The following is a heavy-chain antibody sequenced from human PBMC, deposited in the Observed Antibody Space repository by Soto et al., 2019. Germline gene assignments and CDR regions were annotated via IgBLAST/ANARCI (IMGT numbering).Heavy chain of an antibody. D-gene: IGHD5-18*01. V-gene: IGHV1-2*02. CDR2: TNPNSGGT. CDR1: GGTFSSYA. CDR3: ARDIGYSYGYDAFDI. Sequence: ASVKVSCKASGGTFSSYAISWVRQAPGQGLEWMGWTNPNSGGTNYAQKFQGRVTMARDTSISTAYMELSRLRSDDAAVYYCARDIGYSYGYDAFDIWGQGTMVTVSS. J-gene: IGHJ3*02.